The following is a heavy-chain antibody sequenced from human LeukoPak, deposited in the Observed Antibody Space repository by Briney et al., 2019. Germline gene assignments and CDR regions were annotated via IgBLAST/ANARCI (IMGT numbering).Heavy chain of an antibody. CDR3: ARDDKIGYYYGSGSYPTYAFDI. CDR1: GYTFTSYG. J-gene: IGHJ3*02. CDR2: ISAYNGNT. V-gene: IGHV1-18*01. Sequence: ASVKVSCKASGYTFTSYGISWVRQAPGQGLEWMGWISAYNGNTNYAQKLQGRVTMTTDTSTSTAYMELRSLRSDDTAVYYCARDDKIGYYYGSGSYPTYAFDIWGQGTMVTVSS. D-gene: IGHD3-10*01.